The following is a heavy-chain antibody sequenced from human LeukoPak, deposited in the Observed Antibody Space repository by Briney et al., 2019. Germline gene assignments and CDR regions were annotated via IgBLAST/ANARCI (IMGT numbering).Heavy chain of an antibody. CDR3: ATSLRYCTNGVCYSRWFDP. J-gene: IGHJ5*02. Sequence: ASVKVSCKVSGYTLTELSMHWVRQAPGKGLEWMGGFDPEDGETIYAQKFQGRVTMTEDTSTDTAYMGLSSLRSEDTAVYYCATSLRYCTNGVCYSRWFDPWGQGTLVTVSS. CDR1: GYTLTELS. CDR2: FDPEDGET. D-gene: IGHD2-8*01. V-gene: IGHV1-24*01.